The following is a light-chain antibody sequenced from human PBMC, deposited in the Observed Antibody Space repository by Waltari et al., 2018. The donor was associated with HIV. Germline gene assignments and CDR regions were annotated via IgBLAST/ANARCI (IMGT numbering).Light chain of an antibody. Sequence: QSALTQPASVSGSPGQSIPISCTGTSSDVGAYEYVSWYQQHPGKVPKLLIYDVYNRPSRISNRFSGSKSGNTASLTISGLQAEDEAAYYCASFTSGRLNVFGTGTKVTVL. J-gene: IGLJ1*01. CDR3: ASFTSGRLNV. V-gene: IGLV2-14*03. CDR2: DVY. CDR1: SSDVGAYEY.